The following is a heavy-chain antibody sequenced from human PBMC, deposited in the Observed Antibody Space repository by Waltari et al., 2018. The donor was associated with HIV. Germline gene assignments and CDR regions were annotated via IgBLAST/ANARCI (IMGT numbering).Heavy chain of an antibody. CDR1: GYTFPRHD. Sequence: QAQLVQSGAEVKKPGASVKVSCKASGYTFPRHDINWVRQATGQGLEWMGWMNPNSGNTGYAQMFQGRVTMTRNTSINTAYMELSSLKSEDTAVYYCARLLRGFSYGGAFDLWGQGTVVIVSS. J-gene: IGHJ3*01. V-gene: IGHV1-8*01. CDR2: MNPNSGNT. D-gene: IGHD5-18*01. CDR3: ARLLRGFSYGGAFDL.